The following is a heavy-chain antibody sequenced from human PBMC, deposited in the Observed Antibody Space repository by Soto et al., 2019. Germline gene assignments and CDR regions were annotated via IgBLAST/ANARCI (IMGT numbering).Heavy chain of an antibody. Sequence: SETRSLTCTVSGGSISSGGYYWSWIRQHPGKGLEWIGYMYYSGSTYYNPSLKSRVTISRDTSKNQFSLKLSSVTAADTAVYYCARGGYSGYVFIAFDIWAKGQWSPSPQ. V-gene: IGHV4-31*03. D-gene: IGHD5-12*01. CDR1: GGSISSGGYY. CDR2: MYYSGST. J-gene: IGHJ3*02. CDR3: ARGGYSGYVFIAFDI.